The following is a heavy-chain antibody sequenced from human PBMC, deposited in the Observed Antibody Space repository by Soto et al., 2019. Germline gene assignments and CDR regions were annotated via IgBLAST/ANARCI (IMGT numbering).Heavy chain of an antibody. Sequence: QVQLQESGPGLVKPSQTLSLTCTVSGGSISSGGYYWSWIRQHPGKGLEWIGYIYYSGSTYYNPSLTSRVTISVDTSKNQFSLKLSSVTAADTAVYYCAREGEAAAGNNWFDPWGQGTLVTVSS. D-gene: IGHD6-13*01. CDR3: AREGEAAAGNNWFDP. J-gene: IGHJ5*02. CDR1: GGSISSGGYY. V-gene: IGHV4-31*03. CDR2: IYYSGST.